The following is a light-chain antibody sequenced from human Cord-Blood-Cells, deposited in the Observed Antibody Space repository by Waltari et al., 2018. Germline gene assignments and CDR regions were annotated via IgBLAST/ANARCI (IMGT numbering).Light chain of an antibody. CDR2: DAS. Sequence: DIQMTQSPSSLPASVGDIVTITCQASQDISNSLNGYQQKPGKAPKLLIYDASNLETGVPSRFSGSGSGSDFTFTISSLKPEDSATYYCQQYDNLPITIGPGTKVDIK. CDR1: QDISNS. J-gene: IGKJ3*01. V-gene: IGKV1-33*01. CDR3: QQYDNLPIT.